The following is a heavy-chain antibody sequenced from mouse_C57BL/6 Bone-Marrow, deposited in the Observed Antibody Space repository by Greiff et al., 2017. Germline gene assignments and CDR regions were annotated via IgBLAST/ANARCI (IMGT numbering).Heavy chain of an antibody. CDR3: ARVKTYYGSSYWYFDV. V-gene: IGHV1-54*01. D-gene: IGHD1-1*01. CDR1: GYAFTNYL. Sequence: VQLQQSGAELVRPGTSVKVSCKASGYAFTNYLIEWVKQRPGQGLEWIGVINPGSGGTNYNEKFKGKATLTADKSSSTAYMQLSSLTSEDSAVYFCARVKTYYGSSYWYFDVWGTGTTVTVSS. J-gene: IGHJ1*03. CDR2: INPGSGGT.